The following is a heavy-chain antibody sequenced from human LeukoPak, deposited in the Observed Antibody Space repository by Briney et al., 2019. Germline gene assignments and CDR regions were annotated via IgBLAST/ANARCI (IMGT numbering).Heavy chain of an antibody. Sequence: PGGSLRLSCEASGFTFSSNWMHWVRQVPGKGLVWVSLINPSGSFTTYADSVKGRFTISRDNAKNSLYLQMNSLRAEDTAVYYCARARGVRGPDYWGQGTLVTVSS. V-gene: IGHV3-74*01. D-gene: IGHD3-10*01. CDR1: GFTFSSNW. CDR2: INPSGSFT. CDR3: ARARGVRGPDY. J-gene: IGHJ4*02.